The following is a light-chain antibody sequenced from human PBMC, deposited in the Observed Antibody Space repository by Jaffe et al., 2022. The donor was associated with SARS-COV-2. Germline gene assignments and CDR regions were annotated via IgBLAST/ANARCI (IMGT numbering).Light chain of an antibody. CDR3: QQYGSSPST. J-gene: IGKJ2*02. CDR2: GAS. CDR1: QSVSRNY. V-gene: IGKV3-20*01. Sequence: EIVLTQSPGTLSLSPGERVTLSCRAGQSVSRNYLAWYQQKPGQAPRLLIYGASSRATGIPDRFSGSGSGTDFTLTISRLEPEDFAVYYCQQYGSSPSTFGQGTKLAIK.